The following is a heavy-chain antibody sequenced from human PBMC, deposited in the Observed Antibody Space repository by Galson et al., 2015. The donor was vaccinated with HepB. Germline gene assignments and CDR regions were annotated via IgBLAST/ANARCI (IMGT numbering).Heavy chain of an antibody. D-gene: IGHD1-26*01. CDR2: IIPIFGAA. Sequence: SVKVSCKASGGTFSSYAITWVRQAPGQGLEWMGGIIPIFGAAIYAQKFPGRVTITADESTRTDYMELSSLRSEDTAVYYCARPRNSGSYYYDGMDVWGQGTTVTVSS. V-gene: IGHV1-69*01. CDR3: ARPRNSGSYYYDGMDV. CDR1: GGTFSSYA. J-gene: IGHJ6*02.